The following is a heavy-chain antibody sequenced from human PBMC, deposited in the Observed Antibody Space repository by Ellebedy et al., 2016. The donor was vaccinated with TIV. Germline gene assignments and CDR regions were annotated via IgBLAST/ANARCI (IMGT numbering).Heavy chain of an antibody. CDR3: ARDHGYNWNYGESGWFDP. D-gene: IGHD1-7*01. CDR2: IYYSGST. CDR1: GGSISSGGYY. V-gene: IGHV4-39*07. Sequence: SETLSLXXTVSGGSISSGGYYWSWIRQHPGKGLEWIGSIYYSGSTYYNPSLKSRVTISVDTSKNQFSLKLSSVTAADTAVYYCARDHGYNWNYGESGWFDPWGQGTLVTVSS. J-gene: IGHJ5*02.